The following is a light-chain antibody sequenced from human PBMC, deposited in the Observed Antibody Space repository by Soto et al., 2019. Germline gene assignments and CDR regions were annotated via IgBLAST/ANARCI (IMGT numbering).Light chain of an antibody. CDR3: QQYNNWPPRT. V-gene: IGKV3-15*01. CDR1: QSVSSN. J-gene: IGKJ1*01. CDR2: GAS. Sequence: EIVMTQSPATLSLSPGEISTLSCRSSQSVSSNLAWYQQKPGQAPRLLIYGASTRATGIPARFSGSGSGTEFTLTISSLQSEDFAVYYCQQYNNWPPRTFGQGTKVDI.